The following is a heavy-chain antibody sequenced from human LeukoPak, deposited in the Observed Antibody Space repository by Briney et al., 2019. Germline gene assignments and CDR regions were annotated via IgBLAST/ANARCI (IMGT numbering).Heavy chain of an antibody. J-gene: IGHJ4*02. CDR2: ISGSGGST. D-gene: IGHD3-3*01. Sequence: GGSLRLSCAASGFTFSSYAMSWVRQAPGKGLEWVSAISGSGGSTYYADSVKGRFTISRDNSKNTLYLQMNSLRAEDTAVYHCAKDRFSIYYDFWSGYPVPFDYWGQGTLVTVSS. CDR1: GFTFSSYA. V-gene: IGHV3-23*01. CDR3: AKDRFSIYYDFWSGYPVPFDY.